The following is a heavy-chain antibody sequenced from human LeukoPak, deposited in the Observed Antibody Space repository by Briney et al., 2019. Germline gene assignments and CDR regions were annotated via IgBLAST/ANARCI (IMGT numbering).Heavy chain of an antibody. Sequence: ASVKVSCKASGYTFTGYYMHWVRQAPGQGLEWMGWINPNSGGTNYAQKFQGRVPMTRETSISTAYMELRRLRSADTAVYYCARDQSTTLLFDYWGQGTLVTVSS. CDR1: GYTFTGYY. D-gene: IGHD3-16*01. CDR2: INPNSGGT. V-gene: IGHV1-2*02. J-gene: IGHJ4*02. CDR3: ARDQSTTLLFDY.